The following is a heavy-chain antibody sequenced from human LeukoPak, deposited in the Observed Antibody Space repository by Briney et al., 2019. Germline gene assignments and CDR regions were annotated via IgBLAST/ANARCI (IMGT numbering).Heavy chain of an antibody. Sequence: PGGCLRLSCATSGFTFSSDSMNWVRQAPGKGLGWVSPISSSSSYIYYADSVKAPFTTTSDNAKTSLYLQMNSLRAEDTAVYYCVSGTVTIFGVVIIQRFDYWGQGTLVTVSS. CDR1: GFTFSSDS. CDR3: VSGTVTIFGVVIIQRFDY. J-gene: IGHJ4*02. D-gene: IGHD3-3*01. V-gene: IGHV3-21*01. CDR2: ISSSSSYI.